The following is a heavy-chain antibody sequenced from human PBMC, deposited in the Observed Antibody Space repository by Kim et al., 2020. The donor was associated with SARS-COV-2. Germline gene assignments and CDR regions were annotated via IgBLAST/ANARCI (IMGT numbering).Heavy chain of an antibody. CDR3: ARDAGGCINGGCYSWF. D-gene: IGHD2-8*01. CDR2: IAGTGGSTI. Sequence: GGSLRLSCAASGFIFSAHSMNWVRQAPGKGLEWLSYIAGTGGSTIYSAASVDGRFTISSDNDKTSVFLQMSRLADEDTADYCCARDAGGCINGGCYSWF. V-gene: IGHV3-48*02. J-gene: IGHJ5*01. CDR1: GFIFSAHS.